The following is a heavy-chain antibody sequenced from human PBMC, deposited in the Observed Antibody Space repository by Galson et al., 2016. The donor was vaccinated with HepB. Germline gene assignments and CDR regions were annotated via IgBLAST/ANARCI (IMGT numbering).Heavy chain of an antibody. D-gene: IGHD3-10*01. CDR2: IKQDGSEK. J-gene: IGHJ4*02. Sequence: SLRLSCAASGFTFSSHWMHWVRQAPGKGLQWVANIKQDGSEKYYVDSVKGRFTISRDNSNNLLHLQMNSLRAEDTAVYYCAGGSGFVIDHWGQGTLVTVSS. CDR1: GFTFSSHW. V-gene: IGHV3-7*03. CDR3: AGGSGFVIDH.